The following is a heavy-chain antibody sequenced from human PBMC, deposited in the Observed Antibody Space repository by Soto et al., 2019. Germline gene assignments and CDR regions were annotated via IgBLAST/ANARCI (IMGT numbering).Heavy chain of an antibody. CDR1: GGSISSYY. V-gene: IGHV4-59*01. D-gene: IGHD3-22*01. Sequence: QVQLQESGPGLVKPLETLSLTCTVSGGSISSYYWSWIRQPPGKGLEWIGYIYYSGSTNYNPSLKSRVTISVDTSKNQFSLKLSSVTAADTAVYYCARAQYYYDSSGYYQLWFDPWGQGTLVTVSS. J-gene: IGHJ5*02. CDR2: IYYSGST. CDR3: ARAQYYYDSSGYYQLWFDP.